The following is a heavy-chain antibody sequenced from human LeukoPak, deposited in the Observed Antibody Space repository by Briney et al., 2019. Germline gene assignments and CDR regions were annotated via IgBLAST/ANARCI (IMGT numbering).Heavy chain of an antibody. CDR3: ASFRGDYGSGTRYAFDI. D-gene: IGHD3-10*01. CDR2: TFYRSQWST. Sequence: SQTLSLTCAISGDSVSSNSAAWNWIRQSPSRGLEWLGRTFYRSQWSTDYAVSVRSRITINPDTSKNQFSLQLNSVTPEDTAVYYCASFRGDYGSGTRYAFDIWGQGTMVTVSS. J-gene: IGHJ3*02. V-gene: IGHV6-1*01. CDR1: GDSVSSNSAA.